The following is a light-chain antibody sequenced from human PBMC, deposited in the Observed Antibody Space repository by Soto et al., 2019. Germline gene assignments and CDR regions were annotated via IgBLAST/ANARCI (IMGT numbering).Light chain of an antibody. J-gene: IGKJ1*01. CDR2: DAS. Sequence: DIQMTQSPSTLSASVGDRVTITCRASQSISSWLAWYQQKPGKAPKLLIYDASILEGGVPSRFSGSGSGTEFTLTISSLQPYDLATYYCQQYNSYPRTCGQGTKVEIK. CDR3: QQYNSYPRT. V-gene: IGKV1-5*01. CDR1: QSISSW.